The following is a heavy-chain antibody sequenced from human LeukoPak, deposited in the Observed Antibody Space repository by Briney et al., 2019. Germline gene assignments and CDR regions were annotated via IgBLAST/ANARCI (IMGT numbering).Heavy chain of an antibody. Sequence: GGSLRLSCAASGFTFDDYGMSWVRQAPGKGLEWVSGIDWNGANTAYADSVKGRLTISRDNAKNFLYLQMNSLRAEDTALYYCAREYLYWYSGSYYGGGLDPWGQGTLVTVSS. J-gene: IGHJ5*02. CDR1: GFTFDDYG. CDR3: AREYLYWYSGSYYGGGLDP. CDR2: IDWNGANT. V-gene: IGHV3-20*04. D-gene: IGHD1-26*01.